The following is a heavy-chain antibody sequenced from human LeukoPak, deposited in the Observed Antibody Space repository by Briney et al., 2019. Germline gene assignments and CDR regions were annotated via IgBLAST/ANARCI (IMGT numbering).Heavy chain of an antibody. V-gene: IGHV1-8*01. Sequence: ASVKVSCKASGYTFTSYDINWVRQATGQGLEWMGWMNPNSGNTGYAQKFQGRVTMTRNTSISTAYMELSGLRSEDTAVYYCASAPYGYRGYDQGWFDPWGQGTLVTVSS. CDR1: GYTFTSYD. CDR2: MNPNSGNT. D-gene: IGHD5-12*01. J-gene: IGHJ5*02. CDR3: ASAPYGYRGYDQGWFDP.